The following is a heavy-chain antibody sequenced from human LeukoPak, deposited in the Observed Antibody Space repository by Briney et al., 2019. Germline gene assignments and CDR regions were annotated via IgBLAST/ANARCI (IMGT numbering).Heavy chain of an antibody. V-gene: IGHV3-23*01. J-gene: IGHJ6*02. D-gene: IGHD3-10*01. Sequence: GGSLRLSCAASGFTFSSYAMSWVRQAPGKGLERVSAISGSGGSTYYADSVKGRFTISRDNSKNTLYLQMNSLRAEDTAVYYCARDLAPYYYGSGSREGMDVWGQGTTVTVSS. CDR1: GFTFSSYA. CDR3: ARDLAPYYYGSGSREGMDV. CDR2: ISGSGGST.